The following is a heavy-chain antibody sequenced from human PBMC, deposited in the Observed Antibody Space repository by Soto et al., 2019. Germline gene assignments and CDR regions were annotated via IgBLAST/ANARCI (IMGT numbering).Heavy chain of an antibody. Sequence: SVKVSCKASGGTFSSYTISWVRQAPGQGLEWMGRIIPILGIANYAQKFQGRVTITADNSTSTAYMELSSLRSEDTAVYFCARTDHRLHRNWFDPWGQGTLVTVSS. CDR1: GGTFSSYT. V-gene: IGHV1-69*02. CDR3: ARTDHRLHRNWFDP. D-gene: IGHD4-4*01. CDR2: IIPILGIA. J-gene: IGHJ5*02.